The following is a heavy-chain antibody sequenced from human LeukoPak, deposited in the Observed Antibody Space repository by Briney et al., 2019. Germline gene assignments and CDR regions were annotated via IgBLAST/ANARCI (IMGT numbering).Heavy chain of an antibody. J-gene: IGHJ3*02. CDR1: GYTFTGYY. CDR3: ARDWGRGFRGGEDAFEM. V-gene: IGHV1-2*02. Sequence: ASVKVSCKASGYTFTGYYMHWVRQAPGQGLEWLGWINPKSGDADYAQQFRGRDTMTRDMSINTDYMEMKRVTSDDTAVYYCARDWGRGFRGGEDAFEMWGQGTLVTVSS. D-gene: IGHD3-16*01. CDR2: INPKSGDA.